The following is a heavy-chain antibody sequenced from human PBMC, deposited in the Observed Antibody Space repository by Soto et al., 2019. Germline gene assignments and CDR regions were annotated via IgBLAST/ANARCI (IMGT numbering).Heavy chain of an antibody. CDR2: IDPSGGVT. J-gene: IGHJ4*02. CDR3: ARDLNGDDNYETIGYYMDH. Sequence: QVELIQFGAEVKKPGASVKVSCRSSGYTFTKFHIHWVRQAPGQGLEWLALIDPSGGVTGAAQRWERRITTTSDTSRSSVYNEMRGRASDEAAVYYGARDLNGDDNYETIGYYMDHWGPGTPVTVSS. D-gene: IGHD3-16*01. V-gene: IGHV1-46*04. CDR1: GYTFTKFH.